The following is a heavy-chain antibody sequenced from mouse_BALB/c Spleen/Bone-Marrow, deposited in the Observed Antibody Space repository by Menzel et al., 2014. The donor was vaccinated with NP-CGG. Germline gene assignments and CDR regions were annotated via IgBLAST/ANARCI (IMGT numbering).Heavy chain of an antibody. V-gene: IGHV14-3*02. J-gene: IGHJ4*01. D-gene: IGHD1-1*01. CDR1: GFNIKDTY. CDR3: ARYRYYGSSGWDY. CDR2: IDPANGNT. Sequence: EVKLVESGAELVKPGASVKLSCTASGFNIKDTYIHWVKQRPEQGLEWIGRIDPANGNTKYDPKLQGKATITADTSSNTAYLHLSSLTSEGTAVYYCARYRYYGSSGWDYWGQGTSVTVSS.